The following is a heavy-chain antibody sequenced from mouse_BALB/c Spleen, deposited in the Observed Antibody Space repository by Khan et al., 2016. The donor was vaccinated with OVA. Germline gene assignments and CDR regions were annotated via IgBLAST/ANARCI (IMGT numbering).Heavy chain of an antibody. V-gene: IGHV1-77*01. CDR1: GYTFTDYY. D-gene: IGHD1-2*01. CDR3: ARREYFGYTFAY. CDR2: ISPGSGDT. Sequence: QVQLKQSGAELARPGASVKLSCKASGYTFTDYYINWVKQRTGQGLEWIGEISPGSGDTYYNEKFKGKATLTADKSYSQAYMQLRILTSAASAVFFCARREYFGYTFAYWGQGTLVTVSA. J-gene: IGHJ3*01.